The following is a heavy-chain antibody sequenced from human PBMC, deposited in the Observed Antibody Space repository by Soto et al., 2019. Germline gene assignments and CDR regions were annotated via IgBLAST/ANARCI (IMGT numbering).Heavy chain of an antibody. CDR2: IYPGDSDT. D-gene: IGHD3-22*01. CDR3: ARHAPGGYYDSSGYYYGPDY. Sequence: GESLKISCKGSGYSLTSYWIGWVRQMPGKGLEWMGIIYPGDSDTRYSPSFQGQVTISADKSISTAYLQWSSLKASDTAMYYCARHAPGGYYDSSGYYYGPDYWGQGTLVTVSS. CDR1: GYSLTSYW. V-gene: IGHV5-51*01. J-gene: IGHJ4*02.